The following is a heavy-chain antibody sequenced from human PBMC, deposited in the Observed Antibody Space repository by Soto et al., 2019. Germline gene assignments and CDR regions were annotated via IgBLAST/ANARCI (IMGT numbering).Heavy chain of an antibody. D-gene: IGHD3-10*01. CDR2: IKSKTDGGTT. V-gene: IGHV3-15*07. CDR3: TIEYGSWSYYTGIGYYCMDV. Sequence: EVQLVESGGGLVKPGGSLRLSCAASGFTFSNAWMNWVRQAPGKGLEWVGRIKSKTDGGTTDYAAPVKGRFTISRDDSKNTLYLQMNSLKTEDTTVYYCTIEYGSWSYYTGIGYYCMDVWGQGTTVTVSS. J-gene: IGHJ6*02. CDR1: GFTFSNAW.